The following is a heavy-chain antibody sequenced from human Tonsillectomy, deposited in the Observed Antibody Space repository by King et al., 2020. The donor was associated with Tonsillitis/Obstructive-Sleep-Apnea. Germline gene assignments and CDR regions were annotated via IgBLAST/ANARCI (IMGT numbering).Heavy chain of an antibody. D-gene: IGHD2-15*01. CDR1: GFTFSTYW. CDR2: IKSDGSST. V-gene: IGHV3-74*01. J-gene: IGHJ4*02. Sequence: VQLVESGGGLVQPGGSLRLSCAASGFTFSTYWMYWVRQAPGKGLLWVSRIKSDGSSTSYADSVKGRFTISRDEARNTLYLQMNSLRAEDTAVYYCARGGPKGSSDYWGQGTLVTVSS. CDR3: ARGGPKGSSDY.